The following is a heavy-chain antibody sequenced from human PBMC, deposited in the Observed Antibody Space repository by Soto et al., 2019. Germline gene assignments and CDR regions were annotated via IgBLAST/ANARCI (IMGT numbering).Heavy chain of an antibody. Sequence: GASVKVSCKASGYIFTSYYIHWVRQAPGLGLEWMGWINPFDGSRMFAQSFQGRVTMTRDTSTSTVYMEVSSLRSEDTAVYYCSRVDPGETSPFDHWG. D-gene: IGHD3-10*01. CDR3: SRVDPGETSPFDH. V-gene: IGHV1-46*03. CDR1: GYIFTSYY. J-gene: IGHJ4*01. CDR2: INPFDGSR.